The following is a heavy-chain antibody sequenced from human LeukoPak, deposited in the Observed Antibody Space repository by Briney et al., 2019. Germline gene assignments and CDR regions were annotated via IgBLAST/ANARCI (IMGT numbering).Heavy chain of an antibody. Sequence: GGSLRLSCAASGFTFSSYGMHWVRQAPGKGLEWVAFIRYDGSNKYYADSVKGRFTISRDNSKNTLYLQMNSLRAEDTAVYYCAKDLGAFPSSGYPADDYWGQGTLVTVSS. CDR2: IRYDGSNK. V-gene: IGHV3-30*02. J-gene: IGHJ4*02. D-gene: IGHD3-22*01. CDR1: GFTFSSYG. CDR3: AKDLGAFPSSGYPADDY.